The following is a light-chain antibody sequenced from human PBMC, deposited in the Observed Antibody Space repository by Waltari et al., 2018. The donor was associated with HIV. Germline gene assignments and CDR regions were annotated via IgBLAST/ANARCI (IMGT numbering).Light chain of an antibody. CDR2: AAS. Sequence: DIQMTQSQTSLSASVGDRVTITCRASQAISTFLAWYQQKPGNVPKLLISAASTLRSGVPSRFSGSGSGTDFTLTINGLQPEDVATYYCQKYNSAPLITFGPGTKVDI. J-gene: IGKJ3*01. CDR3: QKYNSAPLIT. V-gene: IGKV1-27*01. CDR1: QAISTF.